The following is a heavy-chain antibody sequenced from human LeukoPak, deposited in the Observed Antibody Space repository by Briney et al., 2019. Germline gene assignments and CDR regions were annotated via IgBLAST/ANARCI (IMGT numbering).Heavy chain of an antibody. D-gene: IGHD4-11*01. J-gene: IGHJ2*01. CDR2: IYHSGST. CDR1: GGSISSGGYY. Sequence: SETLSLTCTVSGGSISSGGYYWSWIRQPPGKGLEWIGYIYHSGSTYYNPSLKSRVTISVDRSKNQFSLKLSSVTAADTAVYYCARGAYSKIPPYFDLWGRGTLVTVSS. V-gene: IGHV4-30-2*01. CDR3: ARGAYSKIPPYFDL.